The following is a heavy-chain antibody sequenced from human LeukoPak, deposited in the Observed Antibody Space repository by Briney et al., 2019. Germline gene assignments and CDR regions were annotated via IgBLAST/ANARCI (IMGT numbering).Heavy chain of an antibody. CDR2: INPNSGGT. CDR3: ARGRSTTVFGGWFDP. V-gene: IGHV1-2*02. J-gene: IGHJ5*02. D-gene: IGHD4-17*01. CDR1: GYTFTGYY. Sequence: ASVKVSCKASGYTFTGYYVHWVRQAPGQGLEWMGWINPNSGGTNYAQKFQGRVTMTRDTSISTAYMELSRLRSDDTAVYYCARGRSTTVFGGWFDPWGQGTLVTVSS.